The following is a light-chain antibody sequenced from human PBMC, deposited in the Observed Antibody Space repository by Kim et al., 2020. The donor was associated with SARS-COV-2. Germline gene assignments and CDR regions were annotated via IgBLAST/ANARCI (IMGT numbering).Light chain of an antibody. CDR3: QQSDKLPLT. CDR2: AAS. V-gene: IGKV1-33*01. Sequence: DIQMTQSPSSLSASVGDRVTITCQASQDIERSLNWFQQKPGKAPKLLIYAASNLEFGVPSRFSGSGSGTHFSFTITSLHPEDVATYYCQQSDKLPLTFGPGTKVDIK. J-gene: IGKJ3*01. CDR1: QDIERS.